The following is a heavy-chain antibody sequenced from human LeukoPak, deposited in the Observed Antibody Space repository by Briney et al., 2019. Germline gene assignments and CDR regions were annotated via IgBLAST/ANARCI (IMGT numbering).Heavy chain of an antibody. D-gene: IGHD3-10*01. CDR2: INHSGST. Sequence: SETLSLTCAVYGGSFSGYYWSWIRQPPGKGLEWIGEINHSGSTNYNPSLKSRVTISVDTSKNQFSLKLSSVTAADPAVYYCARSKYYYGSGSYLSPEPLYYYYGMDVWGKGTTVTVSS. V-gene: IGHV4-34*01. J-gene: IGHJ6*04. CDR3: ARSKYYYGSGSYLSPEPLYYYYGMDV. CDR1: GGSFSGYY.